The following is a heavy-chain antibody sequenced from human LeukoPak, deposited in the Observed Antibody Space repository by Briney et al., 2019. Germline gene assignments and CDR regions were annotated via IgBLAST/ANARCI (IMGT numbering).Heavy chain of an antibody. CDR1: GFTFSSYT. D-gene: IGHD3-16*01. CDR2: ISSGSHYI. J-gene: IGHJ3*02. CDR3: AIDLWVGGGAFDI. V-gene: IGHV3-21*04. Sequence: GGSLRLSCAASGFTFSSYTMNWVRQAPGMGLEWVSTISSGSHYIYYADSVKGRFTISRDNSKNTLYLQMNSLRAEDTAVYYCAIDLWVGGGAFDIWGQGTMVTVSS.